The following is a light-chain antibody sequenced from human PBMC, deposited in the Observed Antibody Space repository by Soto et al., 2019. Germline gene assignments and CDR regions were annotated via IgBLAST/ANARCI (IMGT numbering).Light chain of an antibody. J-gene: IGKJ2*01. CDR2: VAS. CDR3: QQYGSSPRYT. Sequence: EIVLTQSPGTLSLSPGERATLSCRASQSVSSSYLAWYQQKPGQAPRLLIYVASSRSTGIPDRFSGSGSGTHFALTITSLAPEDFAVYYCQQYGSSPRYTFGQRTKLEIK. CDR1: QSVSSSY. V-gene: IGKV3-20*01.